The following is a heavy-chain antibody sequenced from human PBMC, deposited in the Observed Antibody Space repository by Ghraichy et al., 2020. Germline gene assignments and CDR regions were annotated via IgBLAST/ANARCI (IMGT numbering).Heavy chain of an antibody. D-gene: IGHD3-10*01. Sequence: GESLNISCAASGFTFSSYSMNWVRQAPGKGLEWVSYISSSSSTIYYADSVKGRFTISRDNAKNSLYLQMNSLRDEDTAVYYCASDSGSYGSGSYYPRRGWFDPWGQGTLVTVSS. V-gene: IGHV3-48*02. CDR2: ISSSSSTI. J-gene: IGHJ5*02. CDR3: ASDSGSYGSGSYYPRRGWFDP. CDR1: GFTFSSYS.